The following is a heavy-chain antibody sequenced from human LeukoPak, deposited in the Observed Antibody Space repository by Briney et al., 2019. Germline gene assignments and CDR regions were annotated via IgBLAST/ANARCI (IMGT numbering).Heavy chain of an antibody. D-gene: IGHD6-19*01. J-gene: IGHJ4*02. Sequence: PRESLKISWKGSGYSFNSYWIGLVRQMPGKGLEWMGIIYPGDSNTRYSPSFQGQVTISADKSISTAFLQWSSLKASDTAMYYCARRKRLAVTDTFDYWGQGTLVTVSS. CDR3: ARRKRLAVTDTFDY. CDR2: IYPGDSNT. CDR1: GYSFNSYW. V-gene: IGHV5-51*01.